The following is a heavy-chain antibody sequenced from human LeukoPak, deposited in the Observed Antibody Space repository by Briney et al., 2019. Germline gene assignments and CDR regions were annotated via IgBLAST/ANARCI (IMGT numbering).Heavy chain of an antibody. J-gene: IGHJ4*02. D-gene: IGHD6-13*01. CDR2: INPKNAGT. V-gene: IGHV1-2*02. CDR1: GYTFTGYY. CDR3: ARTLYIAAVPGGFDY. Sequence: PEASVKVSCKASGYTFTGYYMHWVRQAPGQGLEWMGWINPKNAGTNFAQRFQGRVTMTRDTSISTVYMELSRLRSDDTALYYCARTLYIAAVPGGFDYWGQGTLITVSS.